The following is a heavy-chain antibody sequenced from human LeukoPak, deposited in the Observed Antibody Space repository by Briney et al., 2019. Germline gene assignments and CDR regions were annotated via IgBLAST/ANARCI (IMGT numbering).Heavy chain of an antibody. CDR1: GYTFTGYY. D-gene: IGHD3-22*01. CDR3: VRGKRPPQEPGYDSSGYYFFDY. Sequence: ASVKVSCKASGYTFTGYYMHWVRQAPGQGLEWMGWINPNSGGTNYAQKFQGRVTMTRNTSISTAYMELSSLRSEDTAVYYCVRGKRPPQEPGYDSSGYYFFDYWGQGTLVTVSS. J-gene: IGHJ4*02. V-gene: IGHV1-2*02. CDR2: INPNSGGT.